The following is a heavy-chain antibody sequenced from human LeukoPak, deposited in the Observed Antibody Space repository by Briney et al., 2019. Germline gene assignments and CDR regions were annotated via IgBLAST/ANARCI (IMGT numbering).Heavy chain of an antibody. V-gene: IGHV1-69*13. J-gene: IGHJ5*02. CDR2: IIPIFGTA. Sequence: ASVKVSCKASGGTFSSCPISWVRQAPGQGLEWMGGIIPIFGTANYAQKFQGRVTITADESTSTAYMELSSLRSEDTAVYDCARILATGPSWFDPWGQGTLVTVSS. D-gene: IGHD2-15*01. CDR1: GGTFSSCP. CDR3: ARILATGPSWFDP.